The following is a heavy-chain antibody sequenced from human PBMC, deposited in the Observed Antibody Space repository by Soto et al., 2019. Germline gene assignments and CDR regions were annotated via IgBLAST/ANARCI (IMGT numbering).Heavy chain of an antibody. Sequence: VQLVESGGGLVQPGGSLRLSCAASGFTFSSYWMHWVRQAPGKGLVWVSRLNHDASTTSYADSVKGRFTISRDNTKNTLYLQMNSLTAEDTAVYYCAGAGQVGANGRRFAYWGQGTLVTVSS. CDR1: GFTFSSYW. J-gene: IGHJ4*02. D-gene: IGHD1-26*01. CDR2: LNHDASTT. V-gene: IGHV3-74*01. CDR3: AGAGQVGANGRRFAY.